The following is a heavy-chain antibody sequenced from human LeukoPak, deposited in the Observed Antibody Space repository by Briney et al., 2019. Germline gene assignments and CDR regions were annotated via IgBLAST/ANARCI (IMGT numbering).Heavy chain of an antibody. Sequence: PGGSLRPSCAASGFTFSSYSMNWVRQAPGKGLEWVSSISSSSIYIYYADSVKGRFTISRDNAKNSLYLQMNSLRAEDTAVYYCARGADNYGYIFDYRGQGTPVTVSS. D-gene: IGHD5-18*01. J-gene: IGHJ4*02. CDR2: ISSSSIYI. CDR3: ARGADNYGYIFDY. V-gene: IGHV3-21*01. CDR1: GFTFSSYS.